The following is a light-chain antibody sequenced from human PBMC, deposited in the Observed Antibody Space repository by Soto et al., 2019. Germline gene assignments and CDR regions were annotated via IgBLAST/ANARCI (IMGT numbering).Light chain of an antibody. CDR1: SSDVGGYNY. V-gene: IGLV2-14*03. CDR2: DVS. Sequence: QSALTQPASVSGSPGQSITISCTGTSSDVGGYNYVSWYQHHPGKAPKLMIYDVSNRPSGVSNRFSGSKSGNTASLTISGLQAEEEADYYCSSYTSSSKVFGTGTKLTVL. J-gene: IGLJ1*01. CDR3: SSYTSSSKV.